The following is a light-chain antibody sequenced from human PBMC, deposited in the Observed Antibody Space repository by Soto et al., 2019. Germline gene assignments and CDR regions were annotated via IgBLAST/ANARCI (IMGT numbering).Light chain of an antibody. CDR2: KIF. J-gene: IGKJ1*01. CDR3: TQATQFPRT. V-gene: IGKV2-24*01. CDR1: QNLLHSDGNTY. Sequence: QKPPSPPLNLGKPAPLSFRSSQNLLHSDGNTYLSWLQQRPGQPPRLLIYKIFNRFSGVPDRFSGSGAGTDFTLKISRVEAEDVGVYYCTQATQFPRTFGQGTKVDNK.